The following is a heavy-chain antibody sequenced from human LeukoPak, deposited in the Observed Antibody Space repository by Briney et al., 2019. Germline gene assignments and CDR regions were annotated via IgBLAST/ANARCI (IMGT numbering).Heavy chain of an antibody. D-gene: IGHD1-26*01. CDR1: GFTVSSNY. Sequence: PGGSLRLSCAASGFTVSSNYMSWVRQAPGQGLEWVSVIYSGGSTYYADSVKGRFTISRHNSKNTLYLQMNSLRAEDTAVYYCAREGVGATGYYYYGMDVWGQGTTVTVSS. CDR3: AREGVGATGYYYYGMDV. J-gene: IGHJ6*02. V-gene: IGHV3-53*04. CDR2: IYSGGST.